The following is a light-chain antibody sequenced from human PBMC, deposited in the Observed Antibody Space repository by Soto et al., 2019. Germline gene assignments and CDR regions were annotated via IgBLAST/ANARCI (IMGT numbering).Light chain of an antibody. CDR3: QQYDTYWT. CDR1: QSISSW. V-gene: IGKV1-5*03. Sequence: DIPMTLSPATLSASVGDRFTITCRASQSISSWLAWYQQKPGKAPKLLIYKASSLESGVPSRFSGSGSGTEFTLTISRLQTDDFATYYCQQYDTYWTFGQGTKVDI. CDR2: KAS. J-gene: IGKJ1*01.